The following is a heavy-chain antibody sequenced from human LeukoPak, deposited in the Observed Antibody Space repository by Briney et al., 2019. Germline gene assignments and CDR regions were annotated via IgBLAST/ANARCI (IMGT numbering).Heavy chain of an antibody. Sequence: SETLSLTCTVSGDSISSSSYYWGWIRQPPGKGLEWIGSIYYSGSTYYNPSLKSRVTMSVDTSKNQFSLKLSSVTAADTAVYYCARYPYYYDDSGHIQLDDFDYWGQGTLVTVSS. D-gene: IGHD3-22*01. CDR2: IYYSGST. CDR1: GDSISSSSYY. V-gene: IGHV4-39*01. CDR3: ARYPYYYDDSGHIQLDDFDY. J-gene: IGHJ4*02.